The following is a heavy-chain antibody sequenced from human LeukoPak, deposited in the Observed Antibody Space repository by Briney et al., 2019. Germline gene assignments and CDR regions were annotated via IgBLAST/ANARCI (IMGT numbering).Heavy chain of an antibody. CDR2: ISGSGSHT. J-gene: IGHJ4*02. D-gene: IGHD1-1*01. Sequence: PGGSLRLSCAASGFTFSDYYMSWIRQAPGKGLEWLSYISGSGSHTTYADSVRGRFTISRDNAKNSLSLQVNSLRADDTAVYYCAREGPGTTFDYWGQGTLVTVSS. CDR1: GFTFSDYY. CDR3: AREGPGTTFDY. V-gene: IGHV3-11*06.